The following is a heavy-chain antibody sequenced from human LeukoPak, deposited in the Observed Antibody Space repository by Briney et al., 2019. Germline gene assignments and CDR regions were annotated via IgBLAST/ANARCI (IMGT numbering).Heavy chain of an antibody. CDR3: ARGPYSYDSSGAFDI. CDR2: IYYSGTT. V-gene: IGHV4-59*08. Sequence: PSETLSLTCTISGASIDSYYWSWIRQPPGKGLEWIGYIYYSGTTNYNPSLKSRVTISVDTSKNQFSLKLSSVTAADTAVYFCARGPYSYDSSGAFDIWGQGTMVTVSS. D-gene: IGHD3-22*01. CDR1: GASIDSYY. J-gene: IGHJ3*02.